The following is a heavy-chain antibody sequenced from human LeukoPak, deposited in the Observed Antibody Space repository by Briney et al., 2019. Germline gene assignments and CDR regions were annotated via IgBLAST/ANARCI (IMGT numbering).Heavy chain of an antibody. CDR2: ISGSGGST. CDR1: GFTFSSYA. J-gene: IGHJ5*02. V-gene: IGHV3-23*01. Sequence: GGSLRLSCAASGFTFSSYAMSWVRQAPGKGLEWVSAISGSGGSTYYADSVKGRFTISRDNAKNSLYLQMNSLRAEDTAVYYCARDPPVPGNWFDPWGQGTLVTVSS. D-gene: IGHD3-10*01. CDR3: ARDPPVPGNWFDP.